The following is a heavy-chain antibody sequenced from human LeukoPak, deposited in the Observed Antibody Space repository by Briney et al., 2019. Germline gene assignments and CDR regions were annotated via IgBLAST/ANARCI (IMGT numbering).Heavy chain of an antibody. CDR2: ISSSGSTI. CDR1: GFTFSDYY. CDR3: AREERFGELPFDY. Sequence: PGGSLRLSCAASGFTFSDYYMSWIRQAPGKGLEWVSYISSSGSTIYYADSVKGRFTISRDNAKNSLYLQMNSLRAEDTAVYYCAREERFGELPFDYWGQGTLVTVSS. J-gene: IGHJ4*02. V-gene: IGHV3-11*01. D-gene: IGHD3-10*01.